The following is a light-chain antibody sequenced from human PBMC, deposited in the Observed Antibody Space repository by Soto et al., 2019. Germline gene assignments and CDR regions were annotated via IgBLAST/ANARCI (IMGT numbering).Light chain of an antibody. J-gene: IGLJ3*02. Sequence: QSVLTQPPSASGSPGQSVTISCTGTSSDVGGYDYVSWYQQEPGKAPKVIIYEVTRRPSGVPDRFSGSKSGITASLTVSGLQAEDEADYYCSSYAGSSNWVFGGGTKVTVL. CDR2: EVT. CDR3: SSYAGSSNWV. CDR1: SSDVGGYDY. V-gene: IGLV2-8*01.